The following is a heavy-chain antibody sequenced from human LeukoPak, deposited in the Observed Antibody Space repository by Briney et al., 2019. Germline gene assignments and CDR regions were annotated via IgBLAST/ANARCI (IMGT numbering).Heavy chain of an antibody. CDR1: GFTLRSYW. CDR2: IKQDGSEK. V-gene: IGHV3-7*01. CDR3: ARARIVGATALLNAFDI. Sequence: GGSLRLSCAASGFTLRSYWMSWVRQAPGRGLEWVANIKQDGSEKYYVDSVKGRFTISRDNAKNSLYLQMNSLRAEDTAVYYCARARIVGATALLNAFDIWGQGTMVTVSS. D-gene: IGHD1-26*01. J-gene: IGHJ3*02.